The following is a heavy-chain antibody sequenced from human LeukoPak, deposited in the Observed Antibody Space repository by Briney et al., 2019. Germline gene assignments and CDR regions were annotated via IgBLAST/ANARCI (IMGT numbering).Heavy chain of an antibody. Sequence: PGGSLRLSCAASGFTFSDYSMNWVRQAPGKGLEWVSSISSSSSHIYYADSVKGRFTISRDNAKNSLYLQMNSLRAEDTAVYSCARQAVARPFDLWGQGTMVAVSS. J-gene: IGHJ3*01. V-gene: IGHV3-21*01. CDR3: ARQAVARPFDL. CDR1: GFTFSDYS. CDR2: ISSSSSHI.